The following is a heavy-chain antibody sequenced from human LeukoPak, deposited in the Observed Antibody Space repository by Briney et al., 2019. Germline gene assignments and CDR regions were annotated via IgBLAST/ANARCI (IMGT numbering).Heavy chain of an antibody. CDR3: AGEASYYDSSGYYC. Sequence: GASVKVSCKASGGTFSSYAISWVRQAPGQGLEWMGGIIPIFGTANYAQKFQGRVTITADESTSTAYMELSSLRSEDTAVYYCAGEASYYDSSGYYCWGQGTLVTVS. CDR2: IIPIFGTA. D-gene: IGHD3-22*01. CDR1: GGTFSSYA. J-gene: IGHJ4*02. V-gene: IGHV1-69*01.